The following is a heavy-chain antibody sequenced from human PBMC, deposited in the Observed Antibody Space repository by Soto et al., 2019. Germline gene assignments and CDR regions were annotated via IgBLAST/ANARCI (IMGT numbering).Heavy chain of an antibody. J-gene: IGHJ6*02. D-gene: IGHD3-3*01. CDR3: AKAPPYYDFWSGYSTTYYYYGMDV. CDR1: GFTFSSYA. Sequence: GGSLRLSCAASGFTFSSYAMSWVRQAPGKGLEWVSAISGSGGSTYYADSVKGRFTISRDNSKNTLYLQMNSLRAEDTAVYYCAKAPPYYDFWSGYSTTYYYYGMDVWGQGTTVTVSS. CDR2: ISGSGGST. V-gene: IGHV3-23*01.